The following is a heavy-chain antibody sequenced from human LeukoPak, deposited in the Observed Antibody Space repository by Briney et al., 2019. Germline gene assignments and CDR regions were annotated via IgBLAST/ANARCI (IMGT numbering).Heavy chain of an antibody. CDR3: ARLMARYWYFDL. J-gene: IGHJ2*01. D-gene: IGHD5-24*01. CDR1: GYTFTSYG. Sequence: ASVKVSCKASGYTFTSYGISWVRQAPGQGLEWMGWISAYNGNTNYAQKLQGRVTMTTDTSTSTAYMELRSLRSEDTAVYYCARLMARYWYFDLWGRGTLVTVSS. CDR2: ISAYNGNT. V-gene: IGHV1-18*01.